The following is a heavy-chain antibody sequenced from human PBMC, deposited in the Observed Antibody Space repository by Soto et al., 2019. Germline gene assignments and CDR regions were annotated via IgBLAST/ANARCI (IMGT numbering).Heavy chain of an antibody. CDR1: GGSISSSSYY. J-gene: IGHJ5*01. D-gene: IGHD3-9*01. V-gene: IGHV4-39*01. CDR2: IYYSGST. CDR3: ARHKVDIAPNNLFDF. Sequence: SETLSLTCTVSGGSISSSSYYWGWIRQPPGKGLEWIGSIYYSGSTYYNPSLKSRVTISVDTSKNQFSLKLSSVTAADTAVYYCARHKVDIAPNNLFDFPSQGTLV.